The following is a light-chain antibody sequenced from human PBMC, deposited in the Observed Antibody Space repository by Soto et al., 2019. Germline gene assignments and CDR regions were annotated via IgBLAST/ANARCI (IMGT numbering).Light chain of an antibody. CDR2: DVS. V-gene: IGLV2-11*01. CDR3: CSYAGSYTDV. J-gene: IGLJ1*01. Sequence: QSVLTQPRSVSGTPGQSVTISCTGSSSDFSDYNYVSWYQQHPGKVPKLMMYDVSKRPSGVPDRFSGSKSGNTASLTISGLQAEDEADYYCCSYAGSYTDVFGTGTKVTVL. CDR1: SSDFSDYNY.